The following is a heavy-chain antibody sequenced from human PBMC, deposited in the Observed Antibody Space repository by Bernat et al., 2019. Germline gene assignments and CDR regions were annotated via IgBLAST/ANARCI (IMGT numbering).Heavy chain of an antibody. J-gene: IGHJ4*02. Sequence: QITLKESGPTVVKPTQTLTLTCTFSGFSLSTRGVGVGWIRQPPGKALEWLALIYWDDDKRYSPSLKSRLTITKYTSTSQVVLTVTNVDPEDTATYYCAHRLSLMSYYNCGRFDYWGQGTLVAVSS. D-gene: IGHD1-1*01. CDR1: GFSLSTRGVG. V-gene: IGHV2-5*02. CDR2: IYWDDDK. CDR3: AHRLSLMSYYNCGRFDY.